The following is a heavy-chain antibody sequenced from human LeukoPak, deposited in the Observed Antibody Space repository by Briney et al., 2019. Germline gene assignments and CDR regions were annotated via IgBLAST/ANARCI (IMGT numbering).Heavy chain of an antibody. V-gene: IGHV4-59*08. D-gene: IGHD2-2*02. CDR3: ARHCSSTSRYKVWGAFDI. J-gene: IGHJ3*02. CDR1: GGSISSYY. Sequence: SETLSLTCTVSGGSISSYYWSWIRQPPGKGLEWIGYIYYSGSTNYNPSLKSRVTISVDTSKNQFSLKLSSVTAADTAVYYCARHCSSTSRYKVWGAFDIWGQGTMVTVSS. CDR2: IYYSGST.